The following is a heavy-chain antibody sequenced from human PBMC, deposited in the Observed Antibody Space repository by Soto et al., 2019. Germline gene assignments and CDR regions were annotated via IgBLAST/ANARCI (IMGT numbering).Heavy chain of an antibody. J-gene: IGHJ6*03. CDR2: ISGNGDSA. CDR3: AKGGMVYTIAVYYCMDV. Sequence: GGSLRLSCAASGFTFSNYAMSWVRQAPGKGLEWVSGISGNGDSAYYADSVKGRLTISRYNSKNTLYLQMSGLRAEDTAVYYCAKGGMVYTIAVYYCMDVWGKGTTVTVSS. D-gene: IGHD2-8*01. CDR1: GFTFSNYA. V-gene: IGHV3-23*01.